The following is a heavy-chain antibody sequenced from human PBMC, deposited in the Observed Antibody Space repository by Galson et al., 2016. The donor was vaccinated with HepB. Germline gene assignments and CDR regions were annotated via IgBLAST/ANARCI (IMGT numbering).Heavy chain of an antibody. CDR1: GYTFSNYG. Sequence: SVKVSCTASGYTFSNYGISWVRQAPGQGPEWMGWISGYSRNTKYAQKVQARVTMTTDTSTTTAYMELRSLRSDDTAVYYCTRVPNYDYVWVSYRYGYYHGMDVWGQGTTVTVSS. CDR2: ISGYSRNT. J-gene: IGHJ6*02. CDR3: TRVPNYDYVWVSYRYGYYHGMDV. V-gene: IGHV1-18*01. D-gene: IGHD3-16*02.